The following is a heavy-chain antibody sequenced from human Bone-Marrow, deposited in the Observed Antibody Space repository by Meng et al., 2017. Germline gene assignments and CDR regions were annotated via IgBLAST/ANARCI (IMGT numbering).Heavy chain of an antibody. CDR3: ARDSRTYYYDSSGYTFDY. J-gene: IGHJ4*02. Sequence: VHVQVSGPALVMPSGTLSLPCPCSGGSISSSNWWSWVLQPPGKGLEWIGQIYHSGSTNYNPSLKSRVTISVDKSKNQFTLKLSSVTAADTAVYYCARDSRTYYYDSSGYTFDYWGQGTLVTVSS. V-gene: IGHV4-4*02. D-gene: IGHD3-22*01. CDR2: IYHSGST. CDR1: GGSISSSNW.